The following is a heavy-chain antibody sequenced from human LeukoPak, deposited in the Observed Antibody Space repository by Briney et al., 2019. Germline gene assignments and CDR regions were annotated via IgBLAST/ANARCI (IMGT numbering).Heavy chain of an antibody. D-gene: IGHD3-10*01. V-gene: IGHV3-66*01. CDR1: GFTVSNNY. Sequence: PGGSLRLSCAASGFTVSNNYMTWVRQAPGKGLEWVSLIYSGGSTYYADSVKGRFTISRGNSKNTLYLQMNSLRAEDTAVYYCARAIFRAHDYWGQGTLVTVSS. CDR3: ARAIFRAHDY. J-gene: IGHJ4*02. CDR2: IYSGGST.